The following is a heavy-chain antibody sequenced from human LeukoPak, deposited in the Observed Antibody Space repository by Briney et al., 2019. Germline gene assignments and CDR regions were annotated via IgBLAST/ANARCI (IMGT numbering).Heavy chain of an antibody. D-gene: IGHD3-3*01. Sequence: LETPSLACDVSSGSVTSTNWWTWVRQPPGKGLEWIGEVHLDGRTNYNPSLKSRLIMSVDLPENHISLKLTSVTAADTAVYYCAREGGFYRPLDYSGQGTLVTVSS. CDR2: VHLDGRT. V-gene: IGHV4-4*02. CDR3: AREGGFYRPLDY. CDR1: SGSVTSTNW. J-gene: IGHJ4*02.